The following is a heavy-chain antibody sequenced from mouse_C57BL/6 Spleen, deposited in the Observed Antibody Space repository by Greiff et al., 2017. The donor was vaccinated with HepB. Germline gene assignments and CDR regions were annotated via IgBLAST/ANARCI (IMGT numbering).Heavy chain of an antibody. Sequence: EVQGVESGGGLVKPGGSLKLSCAASGFTFSSYAMSWVRQTPEKRLEWVATISDGGSYTYYPDNVKGRFTISRDNAKNNLYLQMSHLKSEDTAMYYCAREVKKKVYAMDYWGQGTSVTVSS. V-gene: IGHV5-4*01. CDR1: GFTFSSYA. CDR2: ISDGGSYT. J-gene: IGHJ4*01. CDR3: AREVKKKVYAMDY. D-gene: IGHD2-13*01.